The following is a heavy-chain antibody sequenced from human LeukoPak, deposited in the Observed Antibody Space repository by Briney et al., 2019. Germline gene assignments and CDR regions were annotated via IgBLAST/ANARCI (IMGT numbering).Heavy chain of an antibody. J-gene: IGHJ4*02. D-gene: IGHD2-2*01. CDR3: ARGGRYCSSTSCYYFDY. CDR1: GFTFGSYS. V-gene: IGHV3-48*01. CDR2: ISSSSSTI. Sequence: GGSLRLSCVGSGFTFGSYSMNWVRHAPGKGLEWVSYISSSSSTIYYADSVKGRFTISRDNAKNSLYLQMNSLRAEDTAVYYCARGGRYCSSTSCYYFDYWGQGTLVTVSS.